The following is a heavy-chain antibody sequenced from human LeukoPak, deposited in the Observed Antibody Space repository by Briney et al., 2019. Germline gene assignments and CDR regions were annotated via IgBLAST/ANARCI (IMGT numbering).Heavy chain of an antibody. CDR2: ISWHSGSI. CDR3: AKVAKYYDISGYYAY. D-gene: IGHD3-22*01. V-gene: IGHV3-9*01. CDR1: GFTFDDYS. Sequence: GRSLRLSCAASGFTFDDYSMHWVRQAPGKGLEWVSGISWHSGSIGYADSVKGRFTISGDNAKNSLYLQMNSLRAEDTAVYYCAKVAKYYDISGYYAYWGQGTLATVSS. J-gene: IGHJ4*02.